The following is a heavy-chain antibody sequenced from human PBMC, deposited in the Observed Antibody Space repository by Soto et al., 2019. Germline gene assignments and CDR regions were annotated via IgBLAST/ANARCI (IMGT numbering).Heavy chain of an antibody. CDR3: AREGERSYSSRHNCFDP. J-gene: IGHJ5*02. Sequence: QVQLVQSGAEVKKPGASVKVSCKASGYTFTSYYIHWVRQAPGQGLEWMGIINPSGGSTIYAQKFQGRVTRTSDTSTSIVYMELSSLRSEDTAVYYCAREGERSYSSRHNCFDPWGQGTLVTVSS. V-gene: IGHV1-46*03. D-gene: IGHD6-13*01. CDR2: INPSGGST. CDR1: GYTFTSYY.